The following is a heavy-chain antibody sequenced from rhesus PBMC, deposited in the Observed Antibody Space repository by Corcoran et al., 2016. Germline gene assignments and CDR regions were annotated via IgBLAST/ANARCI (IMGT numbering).Heavy chain of an antibody. Sequence: SGYDWSWIRQSPGKGLEWIGYIHGSSGSTNYNPSLKSRVTISKDTSKNQFSLKLSSMTTADTAVYYCARNGEYYNFWGGLDSGGQGVVVTVSS. CDR2: IHGSSGST. CDR1: SGYD. J-gene: IGHJ6*01. D-gene: IGHD3-3*01. V-gene: IGHV4-127*01. CDR3: ARNGEYYNFWGGLDS.